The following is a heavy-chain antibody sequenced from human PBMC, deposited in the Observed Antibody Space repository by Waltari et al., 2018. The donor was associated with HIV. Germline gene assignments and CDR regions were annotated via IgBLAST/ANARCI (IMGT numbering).Heavy chain of an antibody. D-gene: IGHD3-10*01. J-gene: IGHJ4*02. Sequence: QVQLVQSGAEVKKPGASVKVSCKASGYTFTTYGLSWVRPAAGQGLGWMGWISADNGKTNYAQQLQGRVTMTTDTSTSTAYMELRSLRSDDTAVYYCARDYVHDSGSYDYWGQGTLVTVSS. CDR1: GYTFTTYG. CDR2: ISADNGKT. V-gene: IGHV1-18*01. CDR3: ARDYVHDSGSYDY.